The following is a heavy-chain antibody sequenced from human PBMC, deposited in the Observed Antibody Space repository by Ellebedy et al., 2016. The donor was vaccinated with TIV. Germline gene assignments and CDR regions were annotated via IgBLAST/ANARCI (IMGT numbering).Heavy chain of an antibody. CDR3: ARLAGDVTIYDY. CDR2: QNRDGSVV. D-gene: IGHD3-3*02. CDR1: GFTLRSHW. Sequence: GESLKISRAASGFTLRSHWMSWVRQVPGKGLEWVASQNRDGSVVRYLDSVEGRFTIFRDNALNSLSQQRSCLRAEDTAVYYCARLAGDVTIYDYWGQGSLVTVSS. J-gene: IGHJ4*02. V-gene: IGHV3-7*01.